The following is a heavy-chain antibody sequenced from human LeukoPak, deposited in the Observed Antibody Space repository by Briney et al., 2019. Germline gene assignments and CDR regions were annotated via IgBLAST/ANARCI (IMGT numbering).Heavy chain of an antibody. CDR3: ARVLFYSSGNKSNRVDY. D-gene: IGHD6-19*01. CDR1: GYTFINYG. Sequence: ASVKVSCKASGYTFINYGISWVRQAPGQGLEWMGWINPDSGGTNYAQKFQGRVTMTRDTSIRTAYMELSRLRSDDTAVYYCARVLFYSSGNKSNRVDYWGQGTLVTVSS. V-gene: IGHV1-2*02. J-gene: IGHJ4*02. CDR2: INPDSGGT.